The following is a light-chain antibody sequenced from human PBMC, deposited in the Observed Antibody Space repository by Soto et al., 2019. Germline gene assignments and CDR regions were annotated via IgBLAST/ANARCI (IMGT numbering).Light chain of an antibody. CDR2: EVS. J-gene: IGLJ1*01. CDR3: SSYTSSSTYV. V-gene: IGLV2-14*01. Sequence: QSVLTQPASVCGSPGHSITISCTGTSSDVGGYNYVSWYQQHPGKAPKLMIYEVSNRPSGVSNRFSGSKSGNTASLTISGLQAEDEADYYCSSYTSSSTYVFGTGTKVTVL. CDR1: SSDVGGYNY.